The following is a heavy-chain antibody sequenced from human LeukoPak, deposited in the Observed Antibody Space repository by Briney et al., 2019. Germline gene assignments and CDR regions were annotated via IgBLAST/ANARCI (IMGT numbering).Heavy chain of an antibody. Sequence: GGSLRLSCSASGFTFSDYWMMWVRQAPGKGLEWVGNIRQDDSEKNYVDSVKGRFTISRGNAKSSLYLQMNSLRAEDTAIYYCATDRKVGTWDPRFNYWGQGTLVTVSS. CDR3: ATDRKVGTWDPRFNY. CDR2: IRQDDSEK. D-gene: IGHD4-23*01. V-gene: IGHV3-7*01. CDR1: GFTFSDYW. J-gene: IGHJ4*02.